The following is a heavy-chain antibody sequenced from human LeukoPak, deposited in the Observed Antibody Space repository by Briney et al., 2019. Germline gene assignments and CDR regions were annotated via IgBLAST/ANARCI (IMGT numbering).Heavy chain of an antibody. CDR2: IIPIFGTA. J-gene: IGHJ6*02. D-gene: IGHD1-1*01. CDR3: ARSVRIVPVYYYYGMDV. CDR1: GGTFSSYA. V-gene: IGHV1-69*13. Sequence: SVKVSCKASGGTFSSYAISWVRQAPGQGLEWMGGIIPIFGTANYAQKFQGRVTITADESTSTAYMELSSLRSEDTAVYYCARSVRIVPVYYYYGMDVWGQGTTVTVSS.